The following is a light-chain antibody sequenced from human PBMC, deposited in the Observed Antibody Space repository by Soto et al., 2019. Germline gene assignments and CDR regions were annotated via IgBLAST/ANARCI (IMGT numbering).Light chain of an antibody. J-gene: IGKJ3*01. CDR2: DAS. Sequence: EIVLTQTPATPSLSPGERATLSCRASQSVSNFLAWYQQKPGQRPRLLIYDASHRASGIPARFSGSGSGTDFTLTISSLEPEDFAVYYCQQRSNWRFIFGPGTKVDIK. V-gene: IGKV3-11*01. CDR3: QQRSNWRFI. CDR1: QSVSNF.